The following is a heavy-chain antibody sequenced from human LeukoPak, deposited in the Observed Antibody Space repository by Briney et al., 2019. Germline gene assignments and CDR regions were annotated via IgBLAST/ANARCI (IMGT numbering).Heavy chain of an antibody. CDR3: ARRKNSAWSTDACDI. Sequence: PSETLSLTCTVSGGSINSYYWSWIRQPPGKGLEWVGYIYYSGSTSYNPSLKSRVTISVDTSKNQFSLKLNSVTAADTAVYYCARRKNSAWSTDACDIWGQGTMVTVSS. V-gene: IGHV4-59*08. CDR2: IYYSGST. J-gene: IGHJ3*02. CDR1: GGSINSYY. D-gene: IGHD6-19*01.